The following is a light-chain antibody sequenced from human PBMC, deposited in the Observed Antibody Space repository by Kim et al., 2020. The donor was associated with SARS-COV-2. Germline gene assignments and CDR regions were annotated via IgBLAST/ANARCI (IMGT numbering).Light chain of an antibody. V-gene: IGKV1-33*01. CDR2: DAS. Sequence: DIQLTQSPSSVSASVGDSVTITCQASQDIRKFLNWYQHKPGKAPELLISDASTLRTGVPSRFSGSASGTHFTFTISNLQPEDIATYYCKQYSNLHAITFGQGTRLEIK. J-gene: IGKJ5*01. CDR1: QDIRKF. CDR3: KQYSNLHAIT.